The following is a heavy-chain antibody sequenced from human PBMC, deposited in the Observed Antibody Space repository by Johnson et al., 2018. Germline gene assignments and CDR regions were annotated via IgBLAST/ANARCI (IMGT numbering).Heavy chain of an antibody. D-gene: IGHD1-26*01. CDR2: ISGSVCST. CDR3: AKDRATVGAKLMYYYGMDV. Sequence: EVQLGEAGGGLVQHGVSLRLSCAASGFTFSSYAMSWVRQAPGKGLEWVSAISGSVCSTYYAASVKGRFTISTNNSKNTRYLQMNSLRAEDTDVYYCAKDRATVGAKLMYYYGMDVWGQGTTVTVSS. CDR1: GFTFSSYA. J-gene: IGHJ6*02. V-gene: IGHV3-23*04.